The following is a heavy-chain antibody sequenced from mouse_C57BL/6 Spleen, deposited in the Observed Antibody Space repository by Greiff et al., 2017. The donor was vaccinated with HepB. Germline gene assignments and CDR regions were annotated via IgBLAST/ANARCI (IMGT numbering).Heavy chain of an antibody. CDR2: INYDGSST. CDR3: ARGAPLDY. CDR1: GFTFSDYY. V-gene: IGHV5-16*01. Sequence: EVQLVESEGGLVQPGSSMKLSCTASGFTFSDYYMAWVRQVPEKGLEWVANINYDGSSTYYLDSLKSRFIISRDNAKNILYLQMSSLKSEDTATYYCARGAPLDYWGQGTTLTVSS. J-gene: IGHJ2*01.